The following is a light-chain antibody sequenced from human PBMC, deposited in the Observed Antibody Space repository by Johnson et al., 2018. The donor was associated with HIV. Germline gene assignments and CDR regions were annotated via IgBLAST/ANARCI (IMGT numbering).Light chain of an antibody. CDR3: AAWDDSLNGRYV. V-gene: IGLV1-44*01. J-gene: IGLJ1*01. CDR2: RNN. CDR1: SSNIGSNT. Sequence: QSVLTQPPSASGTPGQRVTISCSGSSSNIGSNTVNWYQQLPGTAPKLLIYRNNQRPSGVPDRFSGSKSGTSASLAISWLQAEDEADYYCAAWDDSLNGRYVFGTGTKVTVL.